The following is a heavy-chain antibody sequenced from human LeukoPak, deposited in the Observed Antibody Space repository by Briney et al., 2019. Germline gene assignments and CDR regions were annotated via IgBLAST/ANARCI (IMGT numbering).Heavy chain of an antibody. CDR1: GGSFSGYY. D-gene: IGHD3-10*01. Sequence: SETLSLTCAVYGGSFSGYYWNWIRQPPGKGLEWIGEIDDAGTTNYNLSLKSRVTMSLDTSKNRFSLKLTSVIAADTAVYYCARRYGSGTYYKYWGQGTLVTVSS. CDR2: IDDAGTT. V-gene: IGHV4-34*01. CDR3: ARRYGSGTYYKY. J-gene: IGHJ4*02.